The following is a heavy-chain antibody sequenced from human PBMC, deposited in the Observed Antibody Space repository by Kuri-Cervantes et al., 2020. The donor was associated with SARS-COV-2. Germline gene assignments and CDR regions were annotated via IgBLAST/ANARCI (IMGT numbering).Heavy chain of an antibody. CDR1: GGSFSGYY. J-gene: IGHJ3*02. CDR3: ASPPLPQVEAFDI. CDR2: INHSGST. Sequence: GSLRLSCAVYGGSFSGYYWSWIRQPPGKGLEWIGEINHSGSTNYNRSLKSRVAISVDTSKNQFSLELGSVTAADTGVYYCASPPLPQVEAFDIWGQGTMVTVSS. V-gene: IGHV4-34*01.